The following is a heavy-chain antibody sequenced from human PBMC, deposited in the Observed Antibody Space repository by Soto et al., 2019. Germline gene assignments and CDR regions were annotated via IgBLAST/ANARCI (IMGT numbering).Heavy chain of an antibody. CDR2: IIPIFGTA. V-gene: IGHV1-69*01. J-gene: IGHJ6*02. CDR1: GGTFSSYA. Sequence: QVQLVQSGAEVKKPGSSVKVSCKASGGTFSSYAISWVRQAPGQGLEWMGGIIPIFGTANYAQKFQGRVTITADESTSTAYTELSSLRSEDTAVYYCARAITMVRGVIDYYYGMDVWGQGTTVTVSS. D-gene: IGHD3-10*01. CDR3: ARAITMVRGVIDYYYGMDV.